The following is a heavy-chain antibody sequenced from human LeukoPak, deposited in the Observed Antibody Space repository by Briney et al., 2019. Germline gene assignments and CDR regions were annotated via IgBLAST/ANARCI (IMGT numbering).Heavy chain of an antibody. CDR2: ISGSGGST. D-gene: IGHD3-3*01. J-gene: IGHJ3*02. CDR1: GFTFSSYA. V-gene: IGHV3-23*01. CDR3: AREGITIFGVVSLGAFDI. Sequence: GGSLRLSCAASGFTFSSYAMSWVRQAPGKGLEWVSAISGSGGSTYYADSVKGRFTISRDNSKNTLYLQMNSLRAEDTAVYYCAREGITIFGVVSLGAFDIWGQGTMVTVSS.